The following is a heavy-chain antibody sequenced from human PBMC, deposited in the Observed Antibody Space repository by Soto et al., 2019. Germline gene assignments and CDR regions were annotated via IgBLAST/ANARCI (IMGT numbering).Heavy chain of an antibody. CDR2: ISSDETTT. CDR3: AIQDCTNDVCLEAAVTVGGALES. V-gene: IGHV3-74*01. CDR1: GFTFRKFW. Sequence: EVQLVQSGGGLAQPGKSLRLSCAASGFTFRKFWMHWVRQVPGKGPVWVSYISSDETTTDYADSVKGRFTISRDNAKDTLYLQMDSLRAEDTAVYYCAIQDCTNDVCLEAAVTVGGALESWGQGTLVTVSS. J-gene: IGHJ1*01. D-gene: IGHD2-8*01.